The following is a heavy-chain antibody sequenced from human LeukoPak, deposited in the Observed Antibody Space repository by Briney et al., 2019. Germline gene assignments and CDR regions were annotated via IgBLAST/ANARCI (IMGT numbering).Heavy chain of an antibody. CDR3: ARSFRSSGSENFDY. CDR2: INSDGGST. J-gene: IGHJ4*02. V-gene: IGHV3-74*01. Sequence: PGGSLRLSCAASGFTFSSYWMHWVRQAPGKGLVWVSRINSDGGSTTYADSVKGRFTISRGNAKNTLYLQMNSLRAEDTALYYCARSFRSSGSENFDYWGQGTLVTVSS. D-gene: IGHD3-10*01. CDR1: GFTFSSYW.